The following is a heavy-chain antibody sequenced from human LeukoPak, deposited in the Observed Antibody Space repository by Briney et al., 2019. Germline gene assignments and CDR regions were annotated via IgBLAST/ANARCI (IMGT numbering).Heavy chain of an antibody. J-gene: IGHJ6*03. D-gene: IGHD5-12*01. CDR2: ITSSSSYA. V-gene: IGHV3-21*01. CDR1: GYTFSTYN. CDR3: ARDPYSGHYGNDYYYYMDV. Sequence: GGSLRLSCEASGYTFSTYNMNWVRQAPGKRLEWVSSITSSSSYAFYADSVKGRFTISRDNAKSSLYLQMNNLRAEDTAVYYCARDPYSGHYGNDYYYYMDVWGKGTTVTISS.